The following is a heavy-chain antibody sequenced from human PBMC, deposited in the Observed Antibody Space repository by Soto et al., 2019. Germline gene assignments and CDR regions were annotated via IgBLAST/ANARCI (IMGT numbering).Heavy chain of an antibody. CDR3: ARDRIGARHFDY. V-gene: IGHV3-30-3*01. D-gene: IGHD6-6*01. CDR2: ISYDGSNK. Sequence: GGSLRLSCAASGFTFSSYAIHGVRQAPRKGLEWGAVISYDGSNKYYADSVKGRFTISRDNSKNTLYLQMNSLRAEDTAVYYCARDRIGARHFDYWGQGTLVTVSS. CDR1: GFTFSSYA. J-gene: IGHJ4*02.